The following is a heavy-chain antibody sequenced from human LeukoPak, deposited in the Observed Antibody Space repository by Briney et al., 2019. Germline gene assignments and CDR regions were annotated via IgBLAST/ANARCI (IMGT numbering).Heavy chain of an antibody. D-gene: IGHD2-2*01. CDR1: GYTFTDYY. CDR2: INPNSGDT. CDR3: ATANFLYCSSTTCLFDY. V-gene: IGHV1-2*02. Sequence: ASVNVSCEASGYTFTDYYLHCVRQAPGQGFEWMGWINPNSGDTNYAQKFQGRVTMTRDTSISTAHMEMSRLRSDDTAVYYCATANFLYCSSTTCLFDYWGQGTLVTVSS. J-gene: IGHJ4*02.